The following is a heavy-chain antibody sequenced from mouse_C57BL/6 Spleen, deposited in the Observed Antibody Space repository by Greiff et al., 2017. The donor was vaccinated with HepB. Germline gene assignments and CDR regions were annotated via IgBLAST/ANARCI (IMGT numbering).Heavy chain of an antibody. V-gene: IGHV5-16*01. Sequence: EVKLMESEGGLVQPGRSMKLSCTASGFTFSDYYMAWVRQVPEKGLEWVANINYDGSSTYYLDSLKSRFIISRDNAKNILYLQMSSLKSEDTATYYCARGYYWYYFDYWGQGTTLTVSS. D-gene: IGHD1-1*01. CDR1: GFTFSDYY. J-gene: IGHJ2*01. CDR2: INYDGSST. CDR3: ARGYYWYYFDY.